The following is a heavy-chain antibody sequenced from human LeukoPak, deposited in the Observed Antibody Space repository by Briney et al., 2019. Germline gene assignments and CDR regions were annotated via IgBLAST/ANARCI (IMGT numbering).Heavy chain of an antibody. J-gene: IGHJ6*02. CDR2: IYGNGATT. CDR3: ARESHYDSSGYLLHGMDV. V-gene: IGHV3-23*01. CDR1: GFTFSSYG. Sequence: GGSLRLSCAVSGFTFSSYGMIWVRQAPGKGLEWVAIIYGNGATTDYADSVKGRFTISRDNSKNTLYLQMNSLRAEDTAVYYCARESHYDSSGYLLHGMDVWGQGTTVTVSS. D-gene: IGHD3-22*01.